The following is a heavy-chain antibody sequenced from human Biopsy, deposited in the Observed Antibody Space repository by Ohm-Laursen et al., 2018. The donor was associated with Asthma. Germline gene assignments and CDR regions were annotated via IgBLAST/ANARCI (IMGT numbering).Heavy chain of an antibody. CDR1: GFTFSSYG. Sequence: RSLRLSCAASGFTFSSYGTHWVRQAPGKGLEWVAVISYDGSNKYYADSVKGRFTISRDNSKNTLYLQMSSLRAEDTAVYYCARDLHPTNHLGELSEGFDYWGQGTLVTVSS. J-gene: IGHJ4*02. D-gene: IGHD3-16*02. CDR2: ISYDGSNK. CDR3: ARDLHPTNHLGELSEGFDY. V-gene: IGHV3-30*03.